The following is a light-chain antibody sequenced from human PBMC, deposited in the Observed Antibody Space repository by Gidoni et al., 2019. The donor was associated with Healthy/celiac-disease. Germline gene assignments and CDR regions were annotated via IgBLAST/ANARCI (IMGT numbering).Light chain of an antibody. V-gene: IGKV3-20*01. CDR2: GAS. Sequence: TVLTQSPRTLPLSPGDRATLSCRASQSVSSSYLPCYQQTPGQAPRRLIYGASSRATGLPDRCRGSGYGRDFTLTISRLETEDFAVYYCQQYGSSPPYTFXXXTKLEIK. CDR3: QQYGSSPPYT. J-gene: IGKJ2*01. CDR1: QSVSSSY.